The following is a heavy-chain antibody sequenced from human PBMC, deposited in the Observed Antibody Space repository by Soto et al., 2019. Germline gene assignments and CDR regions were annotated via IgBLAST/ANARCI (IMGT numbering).Heavy chain of an antibody. Sequence: GASVKVSCKASGGTFSSYAISWVRQAPGQGLEWMGGIIPIFGTANYAQKFQGRVTITADESTSTAYMELSSLRSEDTAVYYCARGGYSSGWYPSDAFDIWGQGTMVTVSS. D-gene: IGHD6-19*01. V-gene: IGHV1-69*13. CDR1: GGTFSSYA. CDR3: ARGGYSSGWYPSDAFDI. CDR2: IIPIFGTA. J-gene: IGHJ3*02.